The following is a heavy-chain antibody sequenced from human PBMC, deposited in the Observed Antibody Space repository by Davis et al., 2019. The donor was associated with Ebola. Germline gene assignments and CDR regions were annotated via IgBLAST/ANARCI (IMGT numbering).Heavy chain of an antibody. J-gene: IGHJ4*02. CDR2: ISSSSSTI. CDR1: GFTFSSYS. Sequence: GESLKISCAASGFTFSSYSMNWVRQAPGKGLEWVSYISSSSSTIYYADSVKGRFTISRDNAKNSLYLQMNSLRAEDTAVYYCARDQRIYWGQGTLVTVSS. V-gene: IGHV3-48*04. CDR3: ARDQRIY. D-gene: IGHD2-15*01.